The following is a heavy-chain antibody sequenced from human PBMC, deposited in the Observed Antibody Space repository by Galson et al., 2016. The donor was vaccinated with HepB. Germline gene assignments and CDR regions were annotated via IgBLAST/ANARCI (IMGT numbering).Heavy chain of an antibody. V-gene: IGHV4-31*03. D-gene: IGHD3-22*01. Sequence: TLSLTCTVSGASIGSGGYYWTWIRQHPGKGLKWIGYIHYTGFTYYTPSLKSRVSISVDLSKDQFSLKLTSVTAADTAVYYCARLDPYYYGSLGNAWGYVDFWGQGTLVTVSS. CDR1: GASIGSGGYY. J-gene: IGHJ4*02. CDR2: IHYTGFT. CDR3: ARLDPYYYGSLGNAWGYVDF.